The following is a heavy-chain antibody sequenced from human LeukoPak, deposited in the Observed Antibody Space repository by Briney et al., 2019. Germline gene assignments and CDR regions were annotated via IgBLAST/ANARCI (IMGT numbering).Heavy chain of an antibody. Sequence: PSETLSLTCSVSGDSVSRSDSYWDWIRQPQGKGLEWIGTIYYSGRTYYSPSLKSRVTMSVDPSNNQFSLNLRSVTAADTAVYYCARRRYYDGSGYLEWGQGTLLSVSS. CDR3: ARRRYYDGSGYLE. V-gene: IGHV4-39*01. CDR1: GDSVSRSDSY. J-gene: IGHJ1*01. CDR2: IYYSGRT. D-gene: IGHD3-22*01.